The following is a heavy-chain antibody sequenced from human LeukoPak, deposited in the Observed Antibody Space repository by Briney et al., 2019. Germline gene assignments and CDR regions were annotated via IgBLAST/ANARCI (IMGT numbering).Heavy chain of an antibody. CDR2: MGCCGYKK. D-gene: IGHD2-2*01. CDR3: ARDWGEYCSSTSCQDAFDI. Sequence: GRSLRLSCAASGFTFSSYGMHWVRQSPGKALEWVADMGCCGYKKYYADSEKGRFTISRDNSKNTLYLQMNRLRAEDTAVYYCARDWGEYCSSTSCQDAFDIWGQGTMVTVSS. V-gene: IGHV3-33*01. J-gene: IGHJ3*02. CDR1: GFTFSSYG.